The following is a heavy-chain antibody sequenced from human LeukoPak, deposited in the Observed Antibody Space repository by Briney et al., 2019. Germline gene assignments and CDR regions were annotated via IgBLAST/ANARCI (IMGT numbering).Heavy chain of an antibody. V-gene: IGHV3-23*01. CDR2: ISGSGGST. CDR3: AKSNYDILTGYSPRNI. D-gene: IGHD3-9*01. CDR1: GFTFSSYA. J-gene: IGHJ3*02. Sequence: PGGSLRLSCAASGFTFSSYAMSWVRQAPGKGLEWVSAISGSGGSTYYADSVKGRFTISRDNSKNTLCLQMNSLRAEDTAVYYCAKSNYDILTGYSPRNIWGQGTMVTASS.